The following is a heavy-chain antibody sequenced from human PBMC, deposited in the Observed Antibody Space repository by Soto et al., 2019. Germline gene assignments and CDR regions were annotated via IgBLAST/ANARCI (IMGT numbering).Heavy chain of an antibody. CDR3: AEGRYCSSTSCYPWFDP. J-gene: IGHJ5*02. V-gene: IGHV3-21*01. Sequence: EVQLVGSGGGLVKPGGSLRLSCAASGFTFSSYSMNWVRQAPGKGLEWVSSISSSSSYIYYADSVKGRFTISRDNAKNSLYLQMNSLRAEDTAVYYCAEGRYCSSTSCYPWFDPWGQGTLVTVSS. CDR2: ISSSSSYI. CDR1: GFTFSSYS. D-gene: IGHD2-2*01.